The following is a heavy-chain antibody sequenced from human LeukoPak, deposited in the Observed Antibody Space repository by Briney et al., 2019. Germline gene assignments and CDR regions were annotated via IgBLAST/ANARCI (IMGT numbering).Heavy chain of an antibody. V-gene: IGHV3-66*01. D-gene: IGHD3-9*01. Sequence: PGGSLRLSCAASGFTVSSNYMSWVRQAPGKGLDWVSVIYSGGSTYYADSVKGRFTLSRDNSKNTLYLQMDSLRAEDTAVYFFKKETAYDILTGYYVYYFDYWGQGTLVTVSS. CDR3: KKETAYDILTGYYVYYFDY. CDR1: GFTVSSNY. CDR2: IYSGGST. J-gene: IGHJ4*02.